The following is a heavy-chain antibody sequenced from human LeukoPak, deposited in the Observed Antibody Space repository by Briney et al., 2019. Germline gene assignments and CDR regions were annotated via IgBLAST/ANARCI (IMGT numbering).Heavy chain of an antibody. CDR3: ASPGYSAYAAD. CDR2: ISGSGSTK. D-gene: IGHD5-12*01. Sequence: PGGSLRLSCAASGFTFSSYDMNWVRQAPGKGLEWVSYISGSGSTKYYADSVKGRFTISRDNAKNSLYLQMNSLRAEDTAVYYCASPGYSAYAADWGQGTLVTVSS. CDR1: GFTFSSYD. J-gene: IGHJ4*02. V-gene: IGHV3-48*03.